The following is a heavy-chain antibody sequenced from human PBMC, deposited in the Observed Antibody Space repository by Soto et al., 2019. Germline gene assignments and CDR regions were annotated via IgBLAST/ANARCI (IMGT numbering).Heavy chain of an antibody. CDR3: ARLSEGGYYSYWFDP. D-gene: IGHD3-22*01. J-gene: IGHJ5*02. CDR1: GGSISSYY. V-gene: IGHV4-59*01. CDR2: IYYSGST. Sequence: PSETLSLTCPVSGGSISSYYWSWIRQPPGKGLEWIGYIYYSGSTNYNPSLKSRVTISVDTSKNQFSLKLSSVTAADTAVYYCARLSEGGYYSYWFDPWGQGTQVTVSS.